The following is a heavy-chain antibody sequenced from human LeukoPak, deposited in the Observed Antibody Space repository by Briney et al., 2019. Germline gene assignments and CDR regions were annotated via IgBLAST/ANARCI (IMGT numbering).Heavy chain of an antibody. CDR3: AREWTTWGAFDI. J-gene: IGHJ3*02. Sequence: SETLSLTCTVSGGSISSRTYYWGWIRQPPGKGLEWIGSIYYTGSTFYNPSLKSRVTISVDTSKDQFSMKLSSVTAADAAVYFCAREWTTWGAFDIWGQGTMVTVSS. CDR2: IYYTGST. V-gene: IGHV4-39*07. CDR1: GGSISSRTYY. D-gene: IGHD2/OR15-2a*01.